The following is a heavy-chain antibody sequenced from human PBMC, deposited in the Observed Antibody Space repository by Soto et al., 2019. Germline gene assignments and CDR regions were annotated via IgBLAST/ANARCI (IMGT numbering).Heavy chain of an antibody. CDR1: GGSISSGGYY. Sequence: SETLSLTCTVSGGSISSGGYYWSWIRQHPGKGLEWIGYIYYSGSTYYNPSLKSRVTISVDTSKNQFSLKLSSVTAADTAVHYCASTTGYPLYFDYWGQGTLVTVSS. CDR3: ASTTGYPLYFDY. D-gene: IGHD3-9*01. V-gene: IGHV4-31*03. J-gene: IGHJ4*02. CDR2: IYYSGST.